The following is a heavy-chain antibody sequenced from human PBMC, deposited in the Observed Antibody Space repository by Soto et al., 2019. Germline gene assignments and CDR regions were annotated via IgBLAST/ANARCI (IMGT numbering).Heavy chain of an antibody. J-gene: IGHJ4*02. CDR3: AKGWGAY. CDR1: GFNLNSYV. V-gene: IGHV3-23*01. CDR2: ISGSSP. D-gene: IGHD3-16*01. Sequence: DVPLLESGGGLVQPGGSLRLSCVASGFNLNSYVMSWVRQAPGKGLEWVSGISGSSPYYAYAVKGRFTISRDNSKITLYLQMNSLRAEYTAADYCAKGWGAYWGQGTLVTVSS.